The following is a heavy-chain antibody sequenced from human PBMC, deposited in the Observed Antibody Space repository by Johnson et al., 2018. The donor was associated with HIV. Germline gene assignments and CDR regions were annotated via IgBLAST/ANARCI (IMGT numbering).Heavy chain of an antibody. D-gene: IGHD5-24*01. V-gene: IGHV3-11*04. CDR2: ISSSGGTI. CDR1: GFPFSDYY. Sequence: QVQLVESGGGVVRPGGSLRLSCAASGFPFSDYYMSWIRPAPGKGLEWVSYISSSGGTIYYADSVKGRFTISSDNAKNQLYRHMNSLRAEDTAVYYCAKGYTSADGASDVWGQGTMVSVSS. J-gene: IGHJ3*01. CDR3: AKGYTSADGASDV.